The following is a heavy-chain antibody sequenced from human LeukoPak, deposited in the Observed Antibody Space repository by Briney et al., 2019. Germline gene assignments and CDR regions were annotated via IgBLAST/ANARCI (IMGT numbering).Heavy chain of an antibody. J-gene: IGHJ4*02. CDR1: GFTFSIYA. Sequence: GGSLRLSCAASGFTFSIYAMSWVRQAPGKGLEWVSAISGSGGSTYYADSVKGRFTISRDNSKNTLYLQMNSLRAEDTAVYYCAKCIVGATAPFDYWGQGTLVTVSS. D-gene: IGHD1-26*01. CDR2: ISGSGGST. V-gene: IGHV3-23*01. CDR3: AKCIVGATAPFDY.